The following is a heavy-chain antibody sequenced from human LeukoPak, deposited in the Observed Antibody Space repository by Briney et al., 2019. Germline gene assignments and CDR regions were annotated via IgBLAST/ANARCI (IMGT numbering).Heavy chain of an antibody. CDR3: ARDPSITMVRGVIGRFDY. CDR2: ISYDGSNK. Sequence: GWSLRLSCAASGFTFSSYAMHWVRQAPGKGLEWVAVISYDGSNKYYADSVKGRFTISRDNSKNTLYLQMNSLRAEDTAVYYCARDPSITMVRGVIGRFDYWGQGTLVTVSS. J-gene: IGHJ4*02. V-gene: IGHV3-30*04. D-gene: IGHD3-10*01. CDR1: GFTFSSYA.